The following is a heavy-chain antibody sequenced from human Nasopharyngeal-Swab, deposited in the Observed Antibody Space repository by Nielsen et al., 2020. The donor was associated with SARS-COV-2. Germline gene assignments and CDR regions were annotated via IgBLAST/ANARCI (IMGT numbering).Heavy chain of an antibody. CDR2: IYPRDSDT. Sequence: GESLKISCKGSGYSFTSYWIAWVRQMPGKGLEWMGIIYPRDSDTRYIPSFQGQVTISADKSISTAYLQLSSLKASDTAMYYCVRPEGVATSFKYYFQYGMYVWGQGTMVTVPS. J-gene: IGHJ6*02. D-gene: IGHD5-12*01. V-gene: IGHV5-51*01. CDR1: GYSFTSYW. CDR3: VRPEGVATSFKYYFQYGMYV.